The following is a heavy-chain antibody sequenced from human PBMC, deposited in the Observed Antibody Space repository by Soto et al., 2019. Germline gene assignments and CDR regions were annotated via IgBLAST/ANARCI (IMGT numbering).Heavy chain of an antibody. D-gene: IGHD5-18*01. CDR3: ARFDQDSYGYPPLYYYYYGMDV. CDR2: IYYSGST. CDR1: GGSISSYD. Sequence: SETLSLTCTVSGGSISSYDWSWIRQPPGKGLEWIGYIYYSGSTNYNPSLKSRVTISVDTSKNQFSLKLSSVTAADTAVYYCARFDQDSYGYPPLYYYYYGMDVWGQGTTVTVSS. V-gene: IGHV4-59*01. J-gene: IGHJ6*02.